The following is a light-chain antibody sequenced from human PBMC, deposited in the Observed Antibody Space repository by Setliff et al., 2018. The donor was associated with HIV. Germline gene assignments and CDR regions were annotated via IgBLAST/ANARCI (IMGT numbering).Light chain of an antibody. J-gene: IGLJ1*01. Sequence: QFVLTQPRSVSGSPGQSVTISCTGTSSDVGAYKYVSWYQQLPGKAPKLIIYDVDKRPSGVPYRVSGSKTDNTASLTISGLQGEDEADYYCCSYAGTSTFYVFGTGTKVTVL. CDR1: SSDVGAYKY. CDR3: CSYAGTSTFYV. V-gene: IGLV2-11*01. CDR2: DVD.